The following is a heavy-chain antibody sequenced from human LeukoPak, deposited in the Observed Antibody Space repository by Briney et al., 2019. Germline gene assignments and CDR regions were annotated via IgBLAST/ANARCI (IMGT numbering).Heavy chain of an antibody. D-gene: IGHD4-11*01. Sequence: GASVKVSCKASGYPFNNYDINWVRQAPGQGLEWMGWISAYNGNTNYAQKLQGRVTMTTDTSTSTAYMELRSLRSDDTAVYYCARSYSNYGYYYYYYYMDVWGKGTTVTVSS. CDR2: ISAYNGNT. CDR1: GYPFNNYD. CDR3: ARSYSNYGYYYYYYYMDV. V-gene: IGHV1-18*01. J-gene: IGHJ6*03.